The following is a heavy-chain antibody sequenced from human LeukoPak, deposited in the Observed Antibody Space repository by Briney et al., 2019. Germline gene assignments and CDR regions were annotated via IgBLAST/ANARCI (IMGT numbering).Heavy chain of an antibody. J-gene: IGHJ3*02. CDR1: GYNFINYW. Sequence: GESLKISCKGSGYNFINYWIGWVRQMPGKGLEWMGIIYPGDSDTRYSPSFQGQVTISADKSISTAYLQWSSLKASDTAMYYCASGTTGTTALFDIWGQGTMVTVSS. CDR3: ASGTTGTTALFDI. V-gene: IGHV5-51*01. CDR2: IYPGDSDT. D-gene: IGHD1-1*01.